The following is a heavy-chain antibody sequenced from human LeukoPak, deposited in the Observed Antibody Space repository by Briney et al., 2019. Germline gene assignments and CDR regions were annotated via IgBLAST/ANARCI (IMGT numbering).Heavy chain of an antibody. CDR3: ASNKANWGAFDI. CDR2: MNPNSGNT. CDR1: GYTFTSYD. D-gene: IGHD7-27*01. V-gene: IGHV1-8*03. J-gene: IGHJ3*02. Sequence: ASVKVSCKASGYTFTSYDINWVRQATGQGLEWMGWMNPNSGNTGYAQKFQGRVTITRNTSISTAYMELSGLRSEDTAVYYCASNKANWGAFDIWGQGTMVTVSS.